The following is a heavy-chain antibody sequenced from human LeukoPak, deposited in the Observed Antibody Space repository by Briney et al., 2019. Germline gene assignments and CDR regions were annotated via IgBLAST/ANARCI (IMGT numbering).Heavy chain of an antibody. J-gene: IGHJ4*02. V-gene: IGHV4-39*01. D-gene: IGHD3-22*01. CDR1: GGSISSSSYY. CDR2: IYYSGST. Sequence: PSETLSLTCTVSGGSISSSSYYWGRIRQPPGKGLEWIGSIYYSGSTYYNPSLKSRVTISVDTSKNQFSLKLSSVTAADTAVYYCARHLSGDYDSSGYPDYWGQGTLVTVSS. CDR3: ARHLSGDYDSSGYPDY.